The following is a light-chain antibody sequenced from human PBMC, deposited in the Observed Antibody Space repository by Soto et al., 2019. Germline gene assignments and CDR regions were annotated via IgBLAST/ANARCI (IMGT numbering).Light chain of an antibody. CDR3: QQRSNWPPLFM. Sequence: EIVLTQSPATLSLSPGERATLSCRASQSVSSYLAWYQQKPGQAPRLLIYDASNRATGIPARFSGSGSGTDFTLTISSLEPEDFAFYYCQQRSNWPPLFMVGPGTKVDIK. V-gene: IGKV3-11*01. J-gene: IGKJ3*01. CDR2: DAS. CDR1: QSVSSY.